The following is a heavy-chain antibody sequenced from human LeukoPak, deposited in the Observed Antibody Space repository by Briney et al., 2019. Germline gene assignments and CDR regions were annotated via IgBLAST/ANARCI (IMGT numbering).Heavy chain of an antibody. CDR1: GGSISSRNYY. D-gene: IGHD3-9*01. CDR3: ARHRWGYFDSTRVQYYFDY. Sequence: SETLSLTCTVSGGSISSRNYYWGWIRQPPGKGLEWIGSIYYSGSTYYNPFLKSRVTISVDTSKNQFSLKLSSVTAADTAVYYCARHRWGYFDSTRVQYYFDYWGQGTLVTVSS. V-gene: IGHV4-39*01. CDR2: IYYSGST. J-gene: IGHJ4*02.